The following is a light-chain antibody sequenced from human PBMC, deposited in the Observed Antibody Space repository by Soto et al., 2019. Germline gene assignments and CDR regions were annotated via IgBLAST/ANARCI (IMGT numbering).Light chain of an antibody. CDR3: QKYSSVPV. CDR2: AAS. Sequence: DIQMTQSPTSRSASVGDRVTITCRASQDIRNFVAWYQQKPGKAPKLLIYAASTLQSGVPSRFSGSGSGTEFTLTINSLQPEDVATYSCQKYSSVPVFGPGTKVEIK. CDR1: QDIRNF. J-gene: IGKJ3*01. V-gene: IGKV1-27*01.